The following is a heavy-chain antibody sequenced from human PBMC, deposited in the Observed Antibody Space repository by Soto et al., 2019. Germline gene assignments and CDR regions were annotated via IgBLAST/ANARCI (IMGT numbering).Heavy chain of an antibody. CDR2: ISSTSSAR. CDR1: GFTFSVHS. Sequence: GGSMRLSCAASGFTFSVHSMNWVRRAPGKGLEWVSYISSTSSARYYADSVRGRFTISRDNVKYSLYLQMNSLTDEDTAVYYCARDSDIYYGMDVWGQGTTVTVSS. J-gene: IGHJ6*02. CDR3: ARDSDIYYGMDV. D-gene: IGHD3-9*01. V-gene: IGHV3-48*02.